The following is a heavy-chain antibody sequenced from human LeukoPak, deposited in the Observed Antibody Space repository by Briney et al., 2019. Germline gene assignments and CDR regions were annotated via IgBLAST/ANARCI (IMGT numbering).Heavy chain of an antibody. D-gene: IGHD5-18*01. J-gene: IGHJ4*02. CDR2: ISDDDDST. V-gene: IGHV3-23*01. CDR1: HFTFSSHA. Sequence: PGGSLRLSCATSHFTFSSHAMNWVRQAPGKGLEWVSSISDDDDSTYYADSAKGRFTISRDNSKNTLYLDMNNLRAEDTALYFCAKTLFGFSYGKIDYWGQGTLVTVSS. CDR3: AKTLFGFSYGKIDY.